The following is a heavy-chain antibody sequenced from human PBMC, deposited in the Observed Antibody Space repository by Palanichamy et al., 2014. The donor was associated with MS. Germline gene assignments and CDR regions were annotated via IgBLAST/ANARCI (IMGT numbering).Heavy chain of an antibody. V-gene: IGHV4-39*01. CDR1: GGSINSCCHS. D-gene: IGHD6-6*01. J-gene: IGHJ5*02. CDR3: ARHDIGGMYTSYNWFDP. Sequence: QPQLQESGPGLVKPSETLSLSCTVSGGSINSCCHSWGWIRQPPGKGLEWIGSIYYSGSTYYNPSLKSRVTISVDSSKNQFSLKVSSVTAADTAVYYCARHDIGGMYTSYNWFDPWGLGTLVTVSS. CDR2: IYYSGST.